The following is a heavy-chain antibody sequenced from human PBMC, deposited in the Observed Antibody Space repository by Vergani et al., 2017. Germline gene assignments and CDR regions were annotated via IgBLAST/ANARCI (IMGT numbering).Heavy chain of an antibody. Sequence: EVQLVESGGGLVQPGRSLRLSCAASGFTFDEYAMHWVRQAPGKGLEWVSGISWNRGNIAYADSVKGRFTISRDNAKNSLYLQMNSLRVEDTALYYCAKSLYPGRDAFHIWGQGTMVTVSS. CDR2: ISWNRGNI. J-gene: IGHJ3*02. V-gene: IGHV3-9*01. CDR3: AKSLYPGRDAFHI. D-gene: IGHD3-16*01. CDR1: GFTFDEYA.